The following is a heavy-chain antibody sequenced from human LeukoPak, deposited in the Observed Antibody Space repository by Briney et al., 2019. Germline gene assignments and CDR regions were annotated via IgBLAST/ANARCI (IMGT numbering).Heavy chain of an antibody. Sequence: GGSLRLSCAASGFTFSNYAVNWVRQAPGKGLEWVSAINPTGANTYYADSVKGRFTISRDNSKDTMYLQMSSLRVDDTAVYYCAKHQDGYGDSLFDSWGQGTLVTVSS. CDR1: GFTFSNYA. J-gene: IGHJ4*02. V-gene: IGHV3-23*01. D-gene: IGHD4-17*01. CDR2: INPTGANT. CDR3: AKHQDGYGDSLFDS.